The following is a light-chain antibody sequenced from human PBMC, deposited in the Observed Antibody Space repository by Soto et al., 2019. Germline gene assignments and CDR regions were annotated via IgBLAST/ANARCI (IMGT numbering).Light chain of an antibody. Sequence: EIMLTHSPGTLSLSPCERATLSSGASQSVTSNYLAWYQQKPGQAPRLLIYGASRRATGIPDRFSGSGSGTDFTLTISRMEPEDFAVYCCQQYGSSPRTFGQGTKVDIK. CDR3: QQYGSSPRT. CDR2: GAS. V-gene: IGKV3-20*01. CDR1: QSVTSNY. J-gene: IGKJ1*01.